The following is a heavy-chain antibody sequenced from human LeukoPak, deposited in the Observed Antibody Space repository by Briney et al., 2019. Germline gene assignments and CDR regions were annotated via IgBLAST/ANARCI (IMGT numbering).Heavy chain of an antibody. D-gene: IGHD6-19*01. CDR1: GYIFTSYD. J-gene: IGHJ5*02. CDR2: MNPNSGNT. CDR3: ARDSSGWYHWFDP. Sequence: ASVKVSCKASGYIFTSYDINWVRQATGQGLEWMGWMNPNSGNTGYAQKFQGRVTMTRNTSISTAYMELSSLRSEDTAVYYCARDSSGWYHWFDPWGQGTLVTVSS. V-gene: IGHV1-8*01.